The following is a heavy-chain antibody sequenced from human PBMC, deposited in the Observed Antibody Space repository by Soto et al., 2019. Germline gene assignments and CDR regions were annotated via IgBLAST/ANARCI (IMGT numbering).Heavy chain of an antibody. J-gene: IGHJ4*02. CDR1: GGSTSSGGYY. V-gene: IGHV4-31*03. D-gene: IGHD5-18*01. CDR2: IYYSGST. Sequence: SETLSLTCTVSGGSTSSGGYYWSWIRQHPGKGLEWIGYIYYSGSTYYNPSLKSRVTISVDTSKNQFSLKLSSVTAADPAVYYCARFPSIQLWHFDSWGQGTLVPVPS. CDR3: ARFPSIQLWHFDS.